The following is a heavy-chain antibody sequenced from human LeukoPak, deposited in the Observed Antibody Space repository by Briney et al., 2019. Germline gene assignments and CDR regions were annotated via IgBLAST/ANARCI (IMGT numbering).Heavy chain of an antibody. J-gene: IGHJ4*02. D-gene: IGHD6-13*01. CDR1: GYTFTGYY. V-gene: IGHV1-2*06. Sequence: GASVKVSCKASGYTFTGYYMHWVRQAPGQGLEWMGRINPNSGGTNYAQKFQGRVTMTRDTSISTAYMELSRLRSDDTAVYYCARDTGYSSSWYYGDSDYWGQGTLVTVSS. CDR3: ARDTGYSSSWYYGDSDY. CDR2: INPNSGGT.